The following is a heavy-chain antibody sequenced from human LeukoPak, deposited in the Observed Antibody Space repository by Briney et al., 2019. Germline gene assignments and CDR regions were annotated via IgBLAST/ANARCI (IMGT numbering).Heavy chain of an antibody. CDR3: ARSRDASGSSSPFDY. Sequence: SVKVSCKASGGTFISYAISWVRQAPGQGLEWMGGIIPIFGTENYAQKFQGRVTITADESTSTAYMELSSLRSEDTAVYYCARSRDASGSSSPFDYWGQGTLVTVSS. D-gene: IGHD6-6*01. CDR1: GGTFISYA. CDR2: IIPIFGTE. V-gene: IGHV1-69*13. J-gene: IGHJ4*02.